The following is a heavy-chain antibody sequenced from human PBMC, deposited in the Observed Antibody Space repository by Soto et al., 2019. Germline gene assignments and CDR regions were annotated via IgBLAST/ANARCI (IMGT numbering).Heavy chain of an antibody. D-gene: IGHD2-2*01. Sequence: ASVKVSCKASGYTFTSYYMHWVRQAPGQGLEWMGIINPSGGSTSYAQKFQGRVTMTRDTSTSTVYMELSSLRSEDTAVYYCASRILVGCSSTTCYAPFDYWAQGTLVTVSS. V-gene: IGHV1-46*01. CDR2: INPSGGST. CDR3: ASRILVGCSSTTCYAPFDY. J-gene: IGHJ4*02. CDR1: GYTFTSYY.